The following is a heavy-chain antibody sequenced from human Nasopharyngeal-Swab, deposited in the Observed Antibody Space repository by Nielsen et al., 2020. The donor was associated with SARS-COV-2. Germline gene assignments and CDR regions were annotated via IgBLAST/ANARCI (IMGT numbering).Heavy chain of an antibody. Sequence: SETLSLTCTVSGGSISSSSYYWGWIRQPPGKGLEWIGEINHSGSTYYNPSLKSRVTISVDTSKNQFSLKLSSVTAADTAVYYCARDNTAWGQGTLVTVSS. CDR2: INHSGST. J-gene: IGHJ4*02. D-gene: IGHD5-18*01. CDR3: ARDNTA. V-gene: IGHV4-39*07. CDR1: GGSISSSSYY.